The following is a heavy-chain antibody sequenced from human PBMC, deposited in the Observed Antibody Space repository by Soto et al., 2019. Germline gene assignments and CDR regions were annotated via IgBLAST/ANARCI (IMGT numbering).Heavy chain of an antibody. D-gene: IGHD6-13*01. J-gene: IGHJ2*01. CDR3: AREPRAPQQQLAWFFNL. CDR1: GYRFTGYY. Sequence: QVQLVQAGAEVRKPGASVKVSCKASGYRFTGYYLHWVRQAPGQGLEWMGWINPNTGGTNYAQKFQGWVDMTADTAISTGYMELSSLNSDDKSVYYWAREPRAPQQQLAWFFNLWGRGTLVSVSS. V-gene: IGHV1-2*04. CDR2: INPNTGGT.